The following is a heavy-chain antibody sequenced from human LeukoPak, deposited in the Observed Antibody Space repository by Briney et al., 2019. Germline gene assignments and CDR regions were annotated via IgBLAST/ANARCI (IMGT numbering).Heavy chain of an antibody. V-gene: IGHV4-4*07. CDR2: IYTSGST. CDR1: GGSISSYY. Sequence: PSETLSLTCTVSGGSISSYYWSWIRQPAGKGLDWIGRIYTSGSTNYNPSLKSRVTMSVDTSKNQFSLKLSSVTAADTAVYYCARARVDFWSGYYDYWGQGTLVTVSS. D-gene: IGHD3-3*01. J-gene: IGHJ4*02. CDR3: ARARVDFWSGYYDY.